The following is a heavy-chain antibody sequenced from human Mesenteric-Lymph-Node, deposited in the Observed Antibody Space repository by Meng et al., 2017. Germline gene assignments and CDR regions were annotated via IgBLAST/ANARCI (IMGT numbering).Heavy chain of an antibody. CDR3: ARGGHDYIFDI. CDR1: GFTFSSYS. J-gene: IGHJ3*02. V-gene: IGHV3-21*01. D-gene: IGHD4-11*01. Sequence: GESLKISCAASGFTFSSYSMNWVRQAPGKGLEWVSSISSSSSYIYYADSVKGRFTISRDNAKNSLYLQMNSLRAEDTAVYYCARGGHDYIFDIWGQGTMVTVSS. CDR2: ISSSSSYI.